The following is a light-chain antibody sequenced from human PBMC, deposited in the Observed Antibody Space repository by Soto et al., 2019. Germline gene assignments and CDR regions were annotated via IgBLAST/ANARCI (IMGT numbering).Light chain of an antibody. CDR3: QQYDT. CDR2: GAS. Sequence: EIVLTQSPGTLSLSPGERATLSCRASQSVSSSYLAWYQQKPGQAPRLLIYGASSRATGIPDRFSGSGSGTDFTLTISRREPEDFAVYYCQQYDTFGQGTKLEIK. CDR1: QSVSSSY. J-gene: IGKJ2*01. V-gene: IGKV3-20*01.